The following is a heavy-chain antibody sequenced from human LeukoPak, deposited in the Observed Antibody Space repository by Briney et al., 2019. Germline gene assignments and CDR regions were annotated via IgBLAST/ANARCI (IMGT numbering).Heavy chain of an antibody. CDR3: ARDNRYSSSSLLGY. Sequence: ASVKVSCKASGNTFTSYGISWVRQAPGQGLEWMGWISAYNGNTNYAQKLQGRVTMTTDTSTSTAYMELRSLRSDDTAVYYCARDNRYSSSSLLGYWGQGTLVTVSS. J-gene: IGHJ4*02. CDR2: ISAYNGNT. CDR1: GNTFTSYG. V-gene: IGHV1-18*01. D-gene: IGHD6-6*01.